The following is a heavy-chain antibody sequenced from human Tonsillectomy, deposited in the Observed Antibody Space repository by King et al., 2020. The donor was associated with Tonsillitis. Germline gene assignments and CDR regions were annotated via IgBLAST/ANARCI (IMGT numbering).Heavy chain of an antibody. Sequence: QLVQSGAEVQKPGASVKVSCKAFGYTFTSHDINWVRQATGQGLEWMGWMDPNSGNTGYALKFQGRVTMSRNTSISTAYMELSSLRSEDTAVYYCARDFCGGGSCYYNWFDPWGPGTLVTVSS. J-gene: IGHJ5*02. V-gene: IGHV1-8*01. CDR1: GYTFTSHD. CDR2: MDPNSGNT. D-gene: IGHD2-15*01. CDR3: ARDFCGGGSCYYNWFDP.